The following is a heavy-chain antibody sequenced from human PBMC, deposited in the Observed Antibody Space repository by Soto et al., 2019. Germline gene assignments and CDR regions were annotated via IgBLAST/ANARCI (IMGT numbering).Heavy chain of an antibody. J-gene: IGHJ6*02. Sequence: EVQLVETGGGLIQPGGSLRLSCAASGFTVSSNYMSWVRQAPGKGLEWVSVIYSGGSTYYADSVKGRFTISRDNSKNTLYLQMNGLRAEDTAVYYCARVPDYYDSSGYYSYYDYGMDVWGQGTTVTVSS. D-gene: IGHD3-22*01. CDR3: ARVPDYYDSSGYYSYYDYGMDV. CDR1: GFTVSSNY. CDR2: IYSGGST. V-gene: IGHV3-53*02.